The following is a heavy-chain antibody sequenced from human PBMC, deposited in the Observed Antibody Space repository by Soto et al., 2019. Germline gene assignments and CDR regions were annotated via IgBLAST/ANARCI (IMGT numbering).Heavy chain of an antibody. D-gene: IGHD3-10*01. CDR2: IYTSGST. J-gene: IGHJ6*02. V-gene: IGHV4-4*07. CDR3: ARAFRARFGEGAPSYYGMDV. Sequence: SETLSLTCTVSGGSISSYYWSWVRQPAGKGLEWIGRIYTSGSTNYNPSLKSRVTMSVDTSKNQFSLKLSSVTAADTTVYYCARAFRARFGEGAPSYYGMDVWGQGTTVTVSS. CDR1: GGSISSYY.